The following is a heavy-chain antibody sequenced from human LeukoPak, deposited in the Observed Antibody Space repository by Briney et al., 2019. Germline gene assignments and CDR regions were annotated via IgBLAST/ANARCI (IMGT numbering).Heavy chain of an antibody. CDR3: AKDEQHKYYYDSSGYYGYDY. CDR1: GFTFSSYG. V-gene: IGHV3-23*01. D-gene: IGHD3-22*01. J-gene: IGHJ4*02. Sequence: PGRSLRLSCAASGFTFSSYGMHWVRQAPGKGLEWVSAISGSGGSTYYADSVKGRFTISRDNSKNTLYLQMNSLRAEDTAVYYCAKDEQHKYYYDSSGYYGYDYWGQGTLVTVSS. CDR2: ISGSGGST.